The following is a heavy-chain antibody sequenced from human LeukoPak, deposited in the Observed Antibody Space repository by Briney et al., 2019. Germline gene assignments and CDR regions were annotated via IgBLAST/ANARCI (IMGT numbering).Heavy chain of an antibody. V-gene: IGHV3-7*01. CDR3: ARRGFWSGYRDY. CDR1: GFTFSNAW. J-gene: IGHJ4*02. CDR2: IKQDGSEK. D-gene: IGHD3-3*01. Sequence: GGSLRLSCAASGFTFSNAWMSWVRQAPGKGLEWVANIKQDGSEKYYVDSVKGRFTISRDNAKNSLYLQMNSLRAEDTAVYYCARRGFWSGYRDYWGQGTLVTVSS.